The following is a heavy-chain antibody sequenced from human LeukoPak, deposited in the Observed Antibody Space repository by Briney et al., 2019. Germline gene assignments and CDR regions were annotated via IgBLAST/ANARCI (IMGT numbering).Heavy chain of an antibody. J-gene: IGHJ3*02. CDR2: IYYSGST. D-gene: IGHD3-22*01. CDR1: GGSISSSSYY. V-gene: IGHV4-39*07. Sequence: SETLSLTCTVSGGSISSSSYYWGWIRQPPGKGLEWIGSIYYSGSTYYNPSLKSRVTISVDTSKNQFSLKLSSVTAADTAVYYCARWLDSSGDAFDIWGQGTMVTVSS. CDR3: ARWLDSSGDAFDI.